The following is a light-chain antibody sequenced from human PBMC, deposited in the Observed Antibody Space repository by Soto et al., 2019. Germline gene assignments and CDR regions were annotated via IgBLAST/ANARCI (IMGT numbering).Light chain of an antibody. Sequence: DIPLTQSPSFLSASVGDRVTITCRASQGISSYLAWYQQKPGKAPKLLIYAASTLQSGVPSRFSGSGSGTEFTLTISSLQPEDFATYYCQHLGTFGQGTKVEIK. V-gene: IGKV1-9*01. CDR2: AAS. CDR3: QHLGT. CDR1: QGISSY. J-gene: IGKJ1*01.